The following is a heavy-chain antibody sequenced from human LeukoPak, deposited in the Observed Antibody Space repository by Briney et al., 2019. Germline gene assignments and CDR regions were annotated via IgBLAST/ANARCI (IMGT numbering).Heavy chain of an antibody. Sequence: SETLSLTCTVSGGSISSGDYYWSWIRPPPGKGLEWIGYIYYSGSTYYNPSLKSRVTISVDTSKNQFSLKLSSVTAADTAVYYCARDRGYSSGYYIDYWGQGTLVTVSS. J-gene: IGHJ4*02. CDR2: IYYSGST. CDR3: ARDRGYSSGYYIDY. V-gene: IGHV4-30-4*08. CDR1: GGSISSGDYY. D-gene: IGHD6-19*01.